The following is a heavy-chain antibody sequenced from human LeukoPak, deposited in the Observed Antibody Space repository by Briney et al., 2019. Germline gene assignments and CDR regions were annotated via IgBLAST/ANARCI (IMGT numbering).Heavy chain of an antibody. J-gene: IGHJ4*02. CDR1: GGSISSYY. V-gene: IGHV4-59*01. Sequence: SETLSLTCTVSGGSISSYYWSWIRQPPGKGLEWIGYTYYSGSTNYNPSLKSRVTISVDTSKNQFSLKLSSVTAADTAVYYCARSATWDSSGYYYDYWGQGTLVTVSS. CDR2: TYYSGST. D-gene: IGHD3-22*01. CDR3: ARSATWDSSGYYYDY.